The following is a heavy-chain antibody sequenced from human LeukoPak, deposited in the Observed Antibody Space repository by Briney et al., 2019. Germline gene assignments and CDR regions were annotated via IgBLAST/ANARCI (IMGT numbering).Heavy chain of an antibody. D-gene: IGHD3-9*01. Sequence: SETLSLTCTVSGGSISSYYWSWIRQPPGKGLEWIGYINYSGSTYYNPSLKSRVTISVDTSKNQFSLKLSSVTAADTAVYYCARLALGDYDILTGYYTHFDYWGQGTLVTVSS. CDR2: INYSGST. CDR3: ARLALGDYDILTGYYTHFDY. V-gene: IGHV4-59*08. J-gene: IGHJ4*02. CDR1: GGSISSYY.